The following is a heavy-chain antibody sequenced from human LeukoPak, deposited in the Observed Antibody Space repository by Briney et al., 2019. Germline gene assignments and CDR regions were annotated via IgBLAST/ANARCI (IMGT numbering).Heavy chain of an antibody. CDR1: GFTFSSYA. CDR2: ISGSGGST. J-gene: IGHJ4*02. CDR3: AKASYCSGGSCYPSGTDY. D-gene: IGHD2-15*01. Sequence: GGSLRLSCAASGFTFSSYAMSWVRQAPGKGLEWVSAISGSGGSTYYADSVKGRFTISRDNSKNTLYLQMNSLRAEDTAIYYCAKASYCSGGSCYPSGTDYWGQGTLVTVSS. V-gene: IGHV3-23*01.